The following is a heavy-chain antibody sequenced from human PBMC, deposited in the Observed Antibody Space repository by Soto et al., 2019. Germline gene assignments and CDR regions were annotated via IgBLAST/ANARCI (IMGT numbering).Heavy chain of an antibody. D-gene: IGHD5-18*01. CDR1: GFTFSSYA. Sequence: GGSLRLSCAASGFTFSSYAMHWVRQAPGKGLEWVAVISYDGSNKYYADSVKGRFTISRDNSKNTLYLQMNSLRAEDTAVYYCARGFIAAMAYFDYWGQGTLVTV. V-gene: IGHV3-30-3*01. CDR3: ARGFIAAMAYFDY. CDR2: ISYDGSNK. J-gene: IGHJ4*02.